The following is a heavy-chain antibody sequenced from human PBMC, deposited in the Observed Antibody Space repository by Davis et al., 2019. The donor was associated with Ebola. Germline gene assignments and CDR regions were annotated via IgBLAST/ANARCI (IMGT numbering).Heavy chain of an antibody. V-gene: IGHV4-59*01. Sequence: PGGSLRLSCTVSGGSISSYYWSWIRQPPGKGLEWIGYIYYSGSTNYNPSLKSRVTISVDTSKNQFSLKLSSVTAADTAVYYCARNYGDYPNWFDPWGQGTLVTVSS. D-gene: IGHD4-17*01. CDR1: GGSISSYY. CDR2: IYYSGST. CDR3: ARNYGDYPNWFDP. J-gene: IGHJ5*02.